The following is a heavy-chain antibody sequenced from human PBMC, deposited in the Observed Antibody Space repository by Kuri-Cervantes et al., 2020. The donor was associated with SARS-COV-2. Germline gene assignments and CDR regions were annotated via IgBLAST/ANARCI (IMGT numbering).Heavy chain of an antibody. J-gene: IGHJ4*02. V-gene: IGHV3-48*01. Sequence: GESLKISCAASGFTFSSYEMNWVRQAPGKGLEWVSYISSSSSTIYYADSVKGRFTISRDNANNSLYLQMNSLRAEDTAVYYCASNGWGFRNPGGVSGFDYRGQGTLVTVSS. D-gene: IGHD3-16*01. CDR2: ISSSSSTI. CDR1: GFTFSSYE. CDR3: ASNGWGFRNPGGVSGFDY.